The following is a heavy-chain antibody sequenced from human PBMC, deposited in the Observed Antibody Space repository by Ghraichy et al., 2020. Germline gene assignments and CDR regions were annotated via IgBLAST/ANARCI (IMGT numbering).Heavy chain of an antibody. CDR3: ARDRGSGWKPYYFDY. J-gene: IGHJ4*02. CDR2: ISYDGSNK. Sequence: WKEDISYDGSNKYYADSVKGRFTISRDNSKNTLYLQMNSLRAEDTSVYYCARDRGSGWKPYYFDYWGQETVVTV. V-gene: IGHV3-30*01. D-gene: IGHD6-19*01.